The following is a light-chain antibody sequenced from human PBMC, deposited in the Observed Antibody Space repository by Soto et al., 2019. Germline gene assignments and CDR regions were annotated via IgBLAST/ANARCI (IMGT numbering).Light chain of an antibody. V-gene: IGLV1-40*03. CDR1: SSNIGAGSD. Sequence: QTVVTQPPSVSGAPGQRVTISCTGSSSNIGAGSDVHWYQQLPGTAPKLLVYGNTNRPSGVPDRISGSKSGASASLAITGLQAEDEADYYCQSYDTSLNAVIFGGGTKLTV. CDR2: GNT. CDR3: QSYDTSLNAVI. J-gene: IGLJ2*01.